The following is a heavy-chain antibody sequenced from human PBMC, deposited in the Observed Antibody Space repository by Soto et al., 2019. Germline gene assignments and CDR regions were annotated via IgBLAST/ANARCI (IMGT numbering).Heavy chain of an antibody. Sequence: QVQLVQSGAEAKKPGASVTVSCRASGDTFTGYYMHWVRQAPGQGLEWMGWINPNSGVTKYAQKFQGWVTMTRDTSIRTVYMELSRLRSDDTAVYYCARESGGATATLDYYYFYMDVWGTGTTVTVSS. J-gene: IGHJ6*03. V-gene: IGHV1-2*04. CDR3: ARESGGATATLDYYYFYMDV. CDR2: INPNSGVT. D-gene: IGHD5-12*01. CDR1: GDTFTGYY.